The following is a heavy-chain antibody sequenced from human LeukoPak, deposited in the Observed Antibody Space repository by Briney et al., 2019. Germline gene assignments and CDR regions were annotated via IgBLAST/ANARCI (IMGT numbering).Heavy chain of an antibody. CDR1: GGFLNTHA. D-gene: IGHD5-18*01. CDR2: IIPIFGSS. Sequence: SVKVSCKASGGFLNTHAITWVRQAPGEGLEWMGGIIPIFGSSNYAQKFQGRVTITADESTTTAYMELSSLRSEDTAVYYCARVTHTELSTWFDPWGQGTLVTVSS. CDR3: ARVTHTELSTWFDP. V-gene: IGHV1-69*13. J-gene: IGHJ5*02.